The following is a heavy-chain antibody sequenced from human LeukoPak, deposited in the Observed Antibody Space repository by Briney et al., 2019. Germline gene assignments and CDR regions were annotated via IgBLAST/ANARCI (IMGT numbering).Heavy chain of an antibody. CDR2: ISAYNGDT. V-gene: IGHV1-18*01. CDR1: GGTFNTYP. J-gene: IGHJ3*02. Sequence: ASVKVSCKASGGTFNTYPISWVRQAPGQGLEWMGWISAYNGDTKYAQKLQGRVTMTTDTSTSTAYMEMRSLRSDDTAVYYCAHLPGYSSTWLSFDIWGQGTMVTVSS. D-gene: IGHD6-13*01. CDR3: AHLPGYSSTWLSFDI.